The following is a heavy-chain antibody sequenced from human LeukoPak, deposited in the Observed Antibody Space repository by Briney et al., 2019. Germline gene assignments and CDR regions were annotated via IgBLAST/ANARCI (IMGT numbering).Heavy chain of an antibody. CDR2: ISYDGSNK. V-gene: IGHV3-30-3*01. CDR1: GFTFSSYA. CDR3: ARDQRDVVAY. J-gene: IGHJ4*02. Sequence: QPGRSLRLSCAASGFTFSSYAMHWVRQAPGKGLEWVAVISYDGSNKYYADSVKGRFTISRDNSKNTLYLQMNSLRAEDAAVYYCARDQRDVVAYWGQGTLVTVSS. D-gene: IGHD2-2*01.